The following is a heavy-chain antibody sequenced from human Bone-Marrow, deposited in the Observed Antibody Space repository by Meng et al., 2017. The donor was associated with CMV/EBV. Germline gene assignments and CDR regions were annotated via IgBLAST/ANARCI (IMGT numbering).Heavy chain of an antibody. J-gene: IGHJ6*02. CDR3: AGDSWWLPTAYYGMDV. CDR1: GGTFSSYA. Sequence: SVKVSCKASGGTFSSYAISWVRQAPGQGREWMGGIIPIFGTANYAQKFQGRVTITTDESTSTAYMELSSLRAEDTAVYYCAGDSWWLPTAYYGMDVWGQGTTVTVSS. CDR2: IIPIFGTA. V-gene: IGHV1-69*05. D-gene: IGHD5-12*01.